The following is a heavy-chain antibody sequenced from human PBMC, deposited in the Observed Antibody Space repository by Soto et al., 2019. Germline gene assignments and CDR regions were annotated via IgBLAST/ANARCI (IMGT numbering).Heavy chain of an antibody. CDR1: GGTFSSYA. J-gene: IGHJ6*03. CDR2: IIPIFGTA. V-gene: IGHV1-69*13. D-gene: IGHD3-9*01. CDR3: ARSNFDWFLSSYYMDV. Sequence: GASVKVSCKASGGTFSSYAISWVRQAPGQGLEWMGGIIPIFGTANYAQKFQGRVTITADESTSTAYMELSSLRSEDTAVYYCARSNFDWFLSSYYMDVWGKGTTVTVSS.